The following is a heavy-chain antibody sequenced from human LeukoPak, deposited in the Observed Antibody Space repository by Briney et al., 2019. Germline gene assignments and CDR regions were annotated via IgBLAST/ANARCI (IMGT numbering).Heavy chain of an antibody. D-gene: IGHD6-19*01. CDR1: GYTFTGYY. CDR3: ARPYSSGWYSGAAFDI. J-gene: IGHJ3*02. CDR2: INPNSGGT. V-gene: IGHV1-2*02. Sequence: ASVTVSFKASGYTFTGYYMHWVRQAPGQGLEWMGWINPNSGGTNYAQKFQGRVTMTRDTSISTAYMELSRLRSDDTAVYYCARPYSSGWYSGAAFDIWGQGTMVTVSS.